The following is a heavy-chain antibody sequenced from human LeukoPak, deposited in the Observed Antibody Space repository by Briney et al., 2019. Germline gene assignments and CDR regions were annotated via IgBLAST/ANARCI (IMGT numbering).Heavy chain of an antibody. Sequence: GGSLRLSCAASGFTFSNAWMSWVRQAPGMGLVWVSRINTDGSSTSYADSVKGRFTISRDNAKNTLSLQMNSLRAEDTAVYYCAKDRIAVVPAAAFFDPWGQGTLVTVSS. CDR1: GFTFSNAW. CDR2: INTDGSST. D-gene: IGHD2-2*01. V-gene: IGHV3-74*01. J-gene: IGHJ5*02. CDR3: AKDRIAVVPAAAFFDP.